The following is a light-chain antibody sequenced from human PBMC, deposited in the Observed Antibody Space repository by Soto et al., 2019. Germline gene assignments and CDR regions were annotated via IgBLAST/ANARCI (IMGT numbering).Light chain of an antibody. J-gene: IGKJ1*01. CDR2: GAS. V-gene: IGKV3-20*01. CDR3: QQYGSSPWT. Sequence: VLTQSHGTLSFSPGERATLSCRASQSVSSSYLAWYQQKPGQAPRLLIYGASSRATGIPDRFSGSGSGTDFTLTISRLEPEDFAVYYCQQYGSSPWTFGQRTKVAIK. CDR1: QSVSSSY.